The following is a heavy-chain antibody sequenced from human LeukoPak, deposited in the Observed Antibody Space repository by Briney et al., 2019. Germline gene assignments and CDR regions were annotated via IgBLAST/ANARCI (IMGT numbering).Heavy chain of an antibody. CDR3: ARAGKAAAGTPWFDP. CDR2: ISSNGGST. Sequence: GGSLRLSCAASGFTFSSYAMHWVRPAPGKGLEYVSAISSNGGSTYYANSVKGRFTISRDNSKNTLYLQMGSLGAEDMAVYYCARAGKAAAGTPWFDPWGQGTLVTVSS. D-gene: IGHD6-13*01. J-gene: IGHJ5*02. CDR1: GFTFSSYA. V-gene: IGHV3-64*01.